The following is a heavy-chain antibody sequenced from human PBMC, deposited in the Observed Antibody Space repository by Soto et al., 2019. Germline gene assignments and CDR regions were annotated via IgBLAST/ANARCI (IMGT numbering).Heavy chain of an antibody. V-gene: IGHV3-33*01. D-gene: IGHD3-10*01. Sequence: QVQLMESGGGVVQPGRSLRLSCAASGFTFSNYGMHWVRQAPGKGLEWVAVIWYDGNNKYYADSVKGRFTISRDNSKNTLYLQMNSLRAEDTAVYYCARDLQGSGSFYSPDYWGQGTLVTVSS. CDR2: IWYDGNNK. J-gene: IGHJ4*02. CDR3: ARDLQGSGSFYSPDY. CDR1: GFTFSNYG.